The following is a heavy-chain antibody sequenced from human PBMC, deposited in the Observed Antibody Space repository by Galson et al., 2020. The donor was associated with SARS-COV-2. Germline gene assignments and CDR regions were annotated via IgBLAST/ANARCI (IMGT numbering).Heavy chain of an antibody. Sequence: GGSLRLSCAGSGFSVSSNYMNWVRQAPGKGLEWVSAIHNTGSTYYADSVKGRFTISRDNSKNTLYLQMNSLRVEDTAVYYCTRDCCSGSYYCYWGRGTLVTVSS. J-gene: IGHJ4*02. CDR2: IHNTGST. V-gene: IGHV3-66*03. D-gene: IGHD1-26*01. CDR1: GFSVSSNY. CDR3: TRDCCSGSYYCY.